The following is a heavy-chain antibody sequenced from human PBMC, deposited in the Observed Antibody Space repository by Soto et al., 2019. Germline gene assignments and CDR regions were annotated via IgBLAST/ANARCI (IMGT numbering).Heavy chain of an antibody. CDR3: ASHGRNYYYYYMDV. CDR2: VYTGGGI. Sequence: GGSLRLSCAASGFAVSANYMSWVRQAPGKELEWVSIVYTGGGIYYVDSVRGRFTVSRDSSKNTLFLQMNSLRAEDTAVYYCASHGRNYYYYYMDVWGKGTTVTVSS. V-gene: IGHV3-66*04. CDR1: GFAVSANY. J-gene: IGHJ6*03.